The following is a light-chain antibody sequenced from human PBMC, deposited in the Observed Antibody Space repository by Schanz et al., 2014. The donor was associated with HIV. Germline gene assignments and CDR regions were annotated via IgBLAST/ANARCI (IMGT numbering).Light chain of an antibody. CDR2: EVS. CDR1: SSDVGHYDY. CDR3: AAWDDSLTGVV. V-gene: IGLV2-8*01. Sequence: QSVLTQPPSASGSRGQSVTISCTGTSSDVGHYDYVSWYQQHPGKAPKLMIYEVSKRPSGVPDRFSGSKSGNTASLTVSGLQAEDEADYYCAAWDDSLTGVVFGGGTKLTVL. J-gene: IGLJ2*01.